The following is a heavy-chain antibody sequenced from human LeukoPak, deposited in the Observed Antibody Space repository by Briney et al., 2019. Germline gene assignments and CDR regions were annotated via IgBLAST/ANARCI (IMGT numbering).Heavy chain of an antibody. CDR1: GYTFTSYG. V-gene: IGHV1-8*03. CDR3: ARGLYCSGNSCYMGGNWFDP. D-gene: IGHD2-2*02. J-gene: IGHJ5*02. Sequence: GASVKVSCKASGYTFTSYGISWVRQATGQGLEWMGWISPNSGNTAYAQKFQGRVTITRNTSISTVYMELSSLRSEDTAVYYCARGLYCSGNSCYMGGNWFDPWGQGTLVTVSS. CDR2: ISPNSGNT.